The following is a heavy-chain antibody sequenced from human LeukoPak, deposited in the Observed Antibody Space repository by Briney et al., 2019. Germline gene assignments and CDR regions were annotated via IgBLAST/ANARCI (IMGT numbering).Heavy chain of an antibody. D-gene: IGHD4-11*01. CDR3: ARRAYSDLYFDY. J-gene: IGHJ4*02. V-gene: IGHV4-38-2*01. CDR1: GYSISSASY. Sequence: PSETLSLTCAVSGYSISSASYWGWIRQPPGKGLEWIGSISPSGNTYYNPPLKSRISISLDTSKNQFSLKLTSMTAADTAFYYCARRAYSDLYFDYWGQGTLVTVSS. CDR2: ISPSGNT.